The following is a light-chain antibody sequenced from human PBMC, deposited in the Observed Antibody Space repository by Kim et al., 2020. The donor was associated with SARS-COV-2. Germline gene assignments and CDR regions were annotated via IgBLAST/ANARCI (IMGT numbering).Light chain of an antibody. CDR1: SSNIGAGYD. CDR2: NNS. Sequence: QSVLTQPPSVSGAPGQKVTITCTGSSSNIGAGYDVPWYQQLPGTAPKLLIYNNSDRPSGVPHRFSGSMSGTSASLGITGLQAEDEADYYCQSYDSSLRAVIFGGGTQLTV. J-gene: IGLJ2*01. CDR3: QSYDSSLRAVI. V-gene: IGLV1-40*01.